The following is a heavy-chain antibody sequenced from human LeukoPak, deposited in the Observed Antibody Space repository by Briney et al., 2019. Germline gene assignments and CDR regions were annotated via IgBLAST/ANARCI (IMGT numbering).Heavy chain of an antibody. J-gene: IGHJ6*02. CDR2: IWYNGSNK. CDR1: GFTFSSYG. D-gene: IGHD6-13*01. CDR3: AREPYSSSWYAIQGYYYYGMDV. V-gene: IGHV3-33*01. Sequence: GGSLRLSCAASGFTFSSYGMHWVRQAPGKGLEWVAVIWYNGSNKYYADSVKGRFTISRDNSKNTLYLQMNSLRAEDTAVYYCAREPYSSSWYAIQGYYYYGMDVWGQGTTVTVSS.